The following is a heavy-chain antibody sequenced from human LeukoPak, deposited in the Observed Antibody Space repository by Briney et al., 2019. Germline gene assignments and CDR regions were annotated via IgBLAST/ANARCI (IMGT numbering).Heavy chain of an antibody. CDR3: AKDRGLYSSSLYFDY. V-gene: IGHV3-30*02. Sequence: GGSLRLSCAASGFTFSSYGMHWVRQAPGKGLEWVAFIRYDGSNKYYADSVKGRFTISRDNSKNTLYLQMNSPRAEDTAVYYCAKDRGLYSSSLYFDYWGQGTLVTVSS. D-gene: IGHD6-13*01. CDR2: IRYDGSNK. J-gene: IGHJ4*02. CDR1: GFTFSSYG.